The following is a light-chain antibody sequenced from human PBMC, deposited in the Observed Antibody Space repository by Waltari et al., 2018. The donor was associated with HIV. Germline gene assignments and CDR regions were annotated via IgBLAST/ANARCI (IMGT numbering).Light chain of an antibody. CDR1: QSLSVRY. Sequence: EIVLTQSPGTLSLSPGDSVTLSCRASQSLSVRYIAWYQQRPGQPPRLLIYEGVTRATGIPDRFSGSGSVRDFSLSISRLEPEDFAVYFCRQYSDSPPGTFGQGTKVEMK. CDR3: RQYSDSPPGT. V-gene: IGKV3-20*01. J-gene: IGKJ1*01. CDR2: EGV.